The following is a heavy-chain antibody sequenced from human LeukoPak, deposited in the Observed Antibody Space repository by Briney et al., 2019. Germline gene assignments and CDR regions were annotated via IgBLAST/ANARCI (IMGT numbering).Heavy chain of an antibody. Sequence: PGGSLRLSCAASGFTFSSYSMNWVRQAPGKGLEWVSSISSSSSYIYYADSVKGRFTISRDNAKNSLYLQMNSLRAEDTAVYYCARDEQLVTRFDYWGQGTLVTVSS. CDR1: GFTFSSYS. J-gene: IGHJ4*02. CDR3: ARDEQLVTRFDY. V-gene: IGHV3-21*01. CDR2: ISSSSSYI. D-gene: IGHD6-13*01.